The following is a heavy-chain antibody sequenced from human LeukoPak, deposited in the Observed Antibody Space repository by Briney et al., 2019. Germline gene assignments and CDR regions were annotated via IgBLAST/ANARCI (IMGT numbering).Heavy chain of an antibody. Sequence: GGSLRLSCAASGFTFSSYAMHWVRQAPGKGLGWVAVISYDGSNKYYADSVKGRFTISRDNSKNTLYLQMNSLRAEDTAVYYCARRAYCGGDCQGYFDYWGQGTLVTVSS. CDR1: GFTFSSYA. CDR2: ISYDGSNK. D-gene: IGHD2-21*02. J-gene: IGHJ4*02. CDR3: ARRAYCGGDCQGYFDY. V-gene: IGHV3-30*01.